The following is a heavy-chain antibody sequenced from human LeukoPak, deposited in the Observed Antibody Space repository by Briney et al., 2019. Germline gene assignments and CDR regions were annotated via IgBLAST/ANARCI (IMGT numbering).Heavy chain of an antibody. V-gene: IGHV3-48*04. Sequence: GGSLRLSCAASGFTFSSYTMNWVRQAPGKGLEWVSYISSSSSTIYYADSVKGRFTISRDNAKNSLYLQMNSLRAEDTAVYYCARDREQWLVRGYFDYWGQGTLVTVSS. J-gene: IGHJ4*02. CDR3: ARDREQWLVRGYFDY. D-gene: IGHD6-19*01. CDR2: ISSSSSTI. CDR1: GFTFSSYT.